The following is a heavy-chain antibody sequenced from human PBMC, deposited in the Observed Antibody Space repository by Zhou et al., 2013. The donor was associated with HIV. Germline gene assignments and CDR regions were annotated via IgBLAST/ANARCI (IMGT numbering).Heavy chain of an antibody. J-gene: IGHJ3*01. V-gene: IGHV1-69*10. Sequence: QVQLVQSGAEVKKPGASVKVSCKASGDTFSSDGISWVRQARGQGLEWMGGVFPQQSIAHSSPKFQGRVTIIADESTSTAYMELSSLRSEDTAVYYCTRGLVVVVAYDAFDLWGQGTMVTVSS. CDR1: GDTFSSDG. D-gene: IGHD2-15*01. CDR3: TRGLVVVVAYDAFDL. CDR2: VFPQQSIA.